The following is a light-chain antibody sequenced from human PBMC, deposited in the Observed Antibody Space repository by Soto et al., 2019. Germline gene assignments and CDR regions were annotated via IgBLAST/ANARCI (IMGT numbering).Light chain of an antibody. Sequence: TMMTQSPDTLSVSLGERATLSCRASQSVGNNLAWYQQKPGQAPRLLIHGASTRATGIPARFSGSGSGTEFTLTIGSLQSEDFAVYYCQQCDDWPRTFGQGTKVDIK. J-gene: IGKJ1*01. CDR1: QSVGNN. V-gene: IGKV3-15*01. CDR3: QQCDDWPRT. CDR2: GAS.